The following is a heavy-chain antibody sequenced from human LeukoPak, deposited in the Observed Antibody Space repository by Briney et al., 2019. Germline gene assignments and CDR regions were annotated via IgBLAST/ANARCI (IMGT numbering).Heavy chain of an antibody. CDR3: ARVGVDYSGNIIKYYFDY. CDR1: GYTFTSYG. D-gene: IGHD4-23*01. V-gene: IGHV1-18*01. J-gene: IGHJ4*02. CDR2: ISAYNGNT. Sequence: ASVKVSCKASGYTFTSYGISWVRQAPGQGLEWMGWISAYNGNTNYAQKLQGRVTMTTDTSTSTAYMELRSLRSDDTAMYYCARVGVDYSGNIIKYYFDYWGQGTLVTVSS.